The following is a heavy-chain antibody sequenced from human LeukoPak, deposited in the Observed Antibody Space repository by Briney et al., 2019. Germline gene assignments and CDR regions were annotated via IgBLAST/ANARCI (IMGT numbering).Heavy chain of an antibody. D-gene: IGHD3-10*01. CDR1: GGSISSYY. CDR3: ARLITPEGVDP. Sequence: PSETLSLTCTVSGGSISSYYWSWIRQPPGKGLEWIGYIYYSGSTNYNPSLKSRVAISVDTSKNQFSLKLSSVTAADTAVYYCARLITPEGVDPWGQGTLVTVSS. J-gene: IGHJ5*02. V-gene: IGHV4-59*08. CDR2: IYYSGST.